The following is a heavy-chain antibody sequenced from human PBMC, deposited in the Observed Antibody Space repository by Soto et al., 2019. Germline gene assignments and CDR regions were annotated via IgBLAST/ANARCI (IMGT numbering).Heavy chain of an antibody. CDR1: GYTFTSYS. CDR3: ARILGYCSGGSCDC. CDR2: INAGNGNT. D-gene: IGHD2-15*01. V-gene: IGHV1-3*01. J-gene: IGHJ4*02. Sequence: VSLKVSSKATGYTFTSYSMYWVRQAPGQRLEWMGWINAGNGNTKYSQKFQGRVTITRDTSASTVYMELSSLRSEDTAVYYCARILGYCSGGSCDCWGQRTLVTVSP.